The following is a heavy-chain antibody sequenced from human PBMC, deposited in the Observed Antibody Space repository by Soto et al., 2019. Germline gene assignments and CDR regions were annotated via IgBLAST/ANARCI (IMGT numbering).Heavy chain of an antibody. V-gene: IGHV3-30*04. J-gene: IGHJ3*02. D-gene: IGHD5-12*01. CDR1: GFPFRSYV. CDR2: ISDDGNNK. CDR3: ARGGGWLHYAFDI. Sequence: GGSLRLSCAASGFPFRSYVIHWVRQAPGKGLEWVTIISDDGNNKDYADSVKGRFTVSRDNSKNTLYLQMNSLRAQDTAVYYCARGGGWLHYAFDIWGQGTMVTVSS.